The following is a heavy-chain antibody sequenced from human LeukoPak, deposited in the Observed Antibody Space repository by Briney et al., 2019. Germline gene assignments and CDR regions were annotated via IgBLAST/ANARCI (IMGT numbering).Heavy chain of an antibody. J-gene: IGHJ4*02. Sequence: PSETLSLTCNVSGYSISSGYYWAWIRQPPEKGLEWIGSVYYTGGTNYSPSLKSRVTISVDTSKNQFSLKLSSVTAADTAVYYCARHGGTRVTLIEVFYFDCWGQGTLVTVSS. D-gene: IGHD4-11*01. CDR2: VYYTGGT. CDR1: GYSISSGYY. CDR3: ARHGGTRVTLIEVFYFDC. V-gene: IGHV4-38-2*02.